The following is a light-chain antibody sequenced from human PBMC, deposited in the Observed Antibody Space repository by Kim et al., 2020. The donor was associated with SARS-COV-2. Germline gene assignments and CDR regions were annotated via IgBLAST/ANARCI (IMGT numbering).Light chain of an antibody. Sequence: GKTVTISCTRSSGSIASNYVQWYQQRPGISPTTVIYGDDQRPSGVPDRFSGSIDSSANSASLTISSLKTEDEADYYCQSYDNYNQVFGGGTQLTVL. V-gene: IGLV6-57*01. CDR3: QSYDNYNQV. CDR1: SGSIASNY. J-gene: IGLJ3*02. CDR2: GDD.